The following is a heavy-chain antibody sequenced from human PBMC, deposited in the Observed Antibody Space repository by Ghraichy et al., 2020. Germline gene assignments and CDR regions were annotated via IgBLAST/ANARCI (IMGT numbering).Heavy chain of an antibody. CDR2: IYSGGST. V-gene: IGHV3-53*01. CDR3: ARDSYYYDSSGYTPHYYYGMDV. CDR1: GFTVSSNY. J-gene: IGHJ6*02. Sequence: GSLRLSCAASGFTVSSNYMSWVRQAPGKGLEWVSVIYSGGSTYYADSVKGRFTISRDNSKNTLYLQMNSLRAEDTAVYYCARDSYYYDSSGYTPHYYYGMDVWSQGTTVTVSS. D-gene: IGHD3-22*01.